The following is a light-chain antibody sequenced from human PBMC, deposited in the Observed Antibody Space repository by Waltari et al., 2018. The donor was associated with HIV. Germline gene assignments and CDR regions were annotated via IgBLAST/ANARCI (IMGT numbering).Light chain of an antibody. CDR3: QQCYGTPLT. CDR1: QSVLSSSDNNNY. J-gene: IGKJ4*01. V-gene: IGKV4-1*01. CDR2: WAS. Sequence: DIVMTQSPDSLAVSLGERATINCKSSQSVLSSSDNNNYLVWYQQKPGQPAKLLISWASTRETGVPAGFSGSWSRTDFTLNNISLHAEDVAVYYCQQCYGTPLTFGGGTKVDIK.